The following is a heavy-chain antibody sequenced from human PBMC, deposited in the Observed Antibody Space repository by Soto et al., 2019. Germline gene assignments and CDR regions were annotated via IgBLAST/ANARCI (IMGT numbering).Heavy chain of an antibody. CDR1: GGSFSGYY. J-gene: IGHJ6*02. CDR3: ARGRSTMVRGVITGYYYYYGMDV. CDR2: ISHSGST. D-gene: IGHD3-10*01. V-gene: IGHV4-34*01. Sequence: LSRTCAVYGGSFSGYYWSWIREPPVKGLEWIGEISHSGSTNYNPSLKSRVTISVDTSKNQFSLKLSSVTAADTAVYYCARGRSTMVRGVITGYYYYYGMDVWGQGTTVTVSS.